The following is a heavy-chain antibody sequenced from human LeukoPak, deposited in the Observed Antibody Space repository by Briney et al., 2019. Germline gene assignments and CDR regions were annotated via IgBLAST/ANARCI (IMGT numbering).Heavy chain of an antibody. V-gene: IGHV3-30*04. Sequence: GGSLRLSCAASGVTLSPYAVYWVRQAQGKGLEWVGVISYDGSNTYYADSVKGRFTISRDNSKNTLYLQMNSLRVEDTAVYYCARDRSSSVYDSSGYYSSYLDYWGQGTLVTVSS. D-gene: IGHD3-22*01. CDR3: ARDRSSSVYDSSGYYSSYLDY. CDR1: GVTLSPYA. CDR2: ISYDGSNT. J-gene: IGHJ4*02.